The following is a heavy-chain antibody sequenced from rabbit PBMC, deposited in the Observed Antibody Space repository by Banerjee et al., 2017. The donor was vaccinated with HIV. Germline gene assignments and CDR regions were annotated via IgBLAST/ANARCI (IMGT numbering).Heavy chain of an antibody. J-gene: IGHJ4*01. CDR2: IYTDNDST. D-gene: IGHD8-1*01. Sequence: QQQLEESGGGLVKPGGTLTLTCKASGIDFSSVYYMYWVRQAPGKGLEWIASIYTDNDSTWYASWAKGRFTISKTSSTTVTLQMTSLTAAHTATYFFARKAGSSYPLNLCGQGTLVTVS. CDR3: ARKAGSSYPLNL. V-gene: IGHV1S45*01. CDR1: GIDFSSVYY.